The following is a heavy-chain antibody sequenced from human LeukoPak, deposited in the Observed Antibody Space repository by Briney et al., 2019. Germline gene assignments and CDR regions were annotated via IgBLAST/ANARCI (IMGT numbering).Heavy chain of an antibody. CDR2: INPNSGGT. D-gene: IGHD6-13*01. CDR1: GYTFTGYY. V-gene: IGHV1-2*02. CDR3: ARGEVSSWYDYFQH. J-gene: IGHJ1*01. Sequence: ASVKVSXKASGYTFTGYYMHWVRQAPGQGLEWMGWINPNSGGTNYAQKFQGRVTMTRDTSISTGDMELSRLRSDDTAVYYCARGEVSSWYDYFQHWGQGSLVTVSS.